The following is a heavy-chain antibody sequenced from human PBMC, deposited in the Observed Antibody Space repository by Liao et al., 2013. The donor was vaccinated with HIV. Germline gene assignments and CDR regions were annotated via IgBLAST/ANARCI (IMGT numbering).Heavy chain of an antibody. CDR2: ISASGGS. CDR3: ARGVPPDL. Sequence: QVQLQESGPGLANASQTLSLICTVYGDSIGIDAYYWNWIRQPAGKGLEWIGRISASGGSHYNPSLRSRVTLSLDTSRNKVFLSLNSVTAADTAVYFCARGVPPDLWGQGILVTVSS. CDR1: GDSIGIDAYY. V-gene: IGHV4-61*02. J-gene: IGHJ5*02. D-gene: IGHD5/OR15-5a*01.